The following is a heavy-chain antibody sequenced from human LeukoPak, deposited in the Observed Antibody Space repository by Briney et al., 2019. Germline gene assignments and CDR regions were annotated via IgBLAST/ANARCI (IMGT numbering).Heavy chain of an antibody. CDR3: AKVYTAMVNYYFDY. D-gene: IGHD5-18*01. Sequence: GGSLRLSCAVSGITLGNYGMSWVRQPPGKGLEWVAVISYDGSRKYYADSVKGRFTISRDNSKNTLYLQMSSLRADDTAVYYCAKVYTAMVNYYFDYWGQGTLVTVSS. J-gene: IGHJ4*02. CDR1: GITLGNYG. V-gene: IGHV3-30*18. CDR2: ISYDGSRK.